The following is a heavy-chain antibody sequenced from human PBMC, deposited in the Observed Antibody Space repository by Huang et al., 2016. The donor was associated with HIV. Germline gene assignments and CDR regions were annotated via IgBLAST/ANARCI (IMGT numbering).Heavy chain of an antibody. J-gene: IGHJ4*02. Sequence: QVQLVQSGAEVKKPGASVKVSCKASGQGLEWMGWINPHSGDTIYAQRFQGSVTMTRDLSTRTAYMDLRRLRSDDTAMYYCVTVPGDIPYWGQGTLVTVSS. CDR2: INPHSGDT. CDR1: G. CDR3: VTVPGDIPY. D-gene: IGHD3-9*01. V-gene: IGHV1-2*02.